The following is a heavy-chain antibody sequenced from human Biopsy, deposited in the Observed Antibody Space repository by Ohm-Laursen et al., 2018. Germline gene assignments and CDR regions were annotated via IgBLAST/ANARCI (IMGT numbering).Heavy chain of an antibody. Sequence: QTLSLTWTVSGGSISSGGSYWSWIRQRPGKGLEWIGYIFNSANTYYNPSLKNLITISGDTSKNQFSLKLNSVTAADTAVYYCARGDYFDSNGYFWFDPWGQGTLVTVSS. D-gene: IGHD3-22*01. V-gene: IGHV4-31*01. CDR1: GGSISSGGSY. CDR2: IFNSANT. CDR3: ARGDYFDSNGYFWFDP. J-gene: IGHJ5*02.